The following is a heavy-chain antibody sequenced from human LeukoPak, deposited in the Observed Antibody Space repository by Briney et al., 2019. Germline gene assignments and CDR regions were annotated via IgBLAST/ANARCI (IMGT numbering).Heavy chain of an antibody. Sequence: GASVKVSCKASGGTFSSYAISWVRQAPGQGLEWMGRIIPIFGIANYAQKFQGRVTITADKSTSTAYMELSSLRSEDTAVYYCARARSDYYDCSGYYYTSGFDIWGQGTMVTVSS. CDR1: GGTFSSYA. J-gene: IGHJ3*02. V-gene: IGHV1-69*04. CDR3: ARARSDYYDCSGYYYTSGFDI. CDR2: IIPIFGIA. D-gene: IGHD3-22*01.